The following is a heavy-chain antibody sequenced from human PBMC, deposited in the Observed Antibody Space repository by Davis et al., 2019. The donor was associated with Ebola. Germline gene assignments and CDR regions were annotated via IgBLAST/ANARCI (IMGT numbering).Heavy chain of an antibody. CDR1: GYSISSGYY. V-gene: IGHV4-38-2*01. J-gene: IGHJ4*02. CDR2: IYHSGST. D-gene: IGHD4-11*01. Sequence: PGGSLRLSCAVSGYSISSGYYWGWIRQPPGKGLAWIGSIYHSGSTYYNPSLKSRVTISVDTSKNQFSLKLSSVTAADTAVYYCARRDSNHFDYWGQGTLVTVSS. CDR3: ARRDSNHFDY.